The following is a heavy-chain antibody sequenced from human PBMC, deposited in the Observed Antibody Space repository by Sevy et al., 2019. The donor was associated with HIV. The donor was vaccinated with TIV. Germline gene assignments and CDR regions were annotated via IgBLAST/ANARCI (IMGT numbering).Heavy chain of an antibody. CDR1: GGSISSGGYS. V-gene: IGHV4-30-2*01. CDR3: ARGPVVPPGGFDY. D-gene: IGHD2-15*01. J-gene: IGHJ4*02. Sequence: SETLSLTCAVSGGSISSGGYSWSWLRQPPGKGLVWIGYIYHSGSTYYNPSLKSVVTISVDRSKNQFSLKLSSVTAADTAVYYCARGPVVPPGGFDYWGQGTLVTVSS. CDR2: IYHSGST.